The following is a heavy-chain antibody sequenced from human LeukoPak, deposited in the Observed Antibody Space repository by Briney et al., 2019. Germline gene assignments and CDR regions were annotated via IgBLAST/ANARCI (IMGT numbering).Heavy chain of an antibody. Sequence: PGGSLGLSCAASGFSFRKNEMSWVRKAPGKGLEWISYIGVSGTTTYHADSVKGRFTTSRDNAKNSLYLQMNSVRVEDTAVYFCARVGYGWNVFDYWGQGVLVTVSS. J-gene: IGHJ4*02. CDR1: GFSFRKNE. V-gene: IGHV3-48*03. CDR3: ARVGYGWNVFDY. D-gene: IGHD1-1*01. CDR2: IGVSGTTT.